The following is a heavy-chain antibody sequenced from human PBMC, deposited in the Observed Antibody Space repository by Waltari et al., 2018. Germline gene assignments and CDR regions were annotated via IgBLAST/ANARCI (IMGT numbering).Heavy chain of an antibody. J-gene: IGHJ4*02. CDR3: ARGSYSGYYFDY. CDR2: INQIGST. CDR1: GGSFPGCF. D-gene: IGHD5-12*01. V-gene: IGHV4-34*01. Sequence: QVQLQQWGAGLLKPSETLSLTCAVHGGSFPGCFWRRTRQPPGKGLEWIGEINQIGSTNYNPSLKSRVTISVDTSKNQFSLKLSSVTAADTAVYYCARGSYSGYYFDYWGQGTLVTVSS.